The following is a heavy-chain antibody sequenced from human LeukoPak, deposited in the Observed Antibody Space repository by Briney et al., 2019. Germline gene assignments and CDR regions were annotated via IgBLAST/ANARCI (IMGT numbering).Heavy chain of an antibody. V-gene: IGHV3-7*01. J-gene: IGHJ4*02. CDR2: INQDGSEK. CDR1: GFIFSSYG. CDR3: ATDGYHDILTGHDY. Sequence: PGGSLRLSCAASGFIFSSYGMIWVRQAPGKGLEWVANINQDGSEKYYVDSVKGRFTISRDNVKNSLFLQMNSLRVEDTALYYCATDGYHDILTGHDYWGQGTLVIVSS. D-gene: IGHD3-9*01.